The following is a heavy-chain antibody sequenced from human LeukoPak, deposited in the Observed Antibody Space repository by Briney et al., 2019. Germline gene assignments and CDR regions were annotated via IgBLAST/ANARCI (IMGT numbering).Heavy chain of an antibody. V-gene: IGHV4-34*01. CDR1: GGSFSGYY. CDR2: INHSGST. Sequence: SETLSLTCAVYGGSFSGYYWSWIRQPPGKGLEWIGEINHSGSTNYNPSLKSRVTISVDTSKNQFSLKLSSVTAADTAVYYCARVGDSSGWSSDYWGQGTLVTVSS. J-gene: IGHJ4*02. CDR3: ARVGDSSGWSSDY. D-gene: IGHD6-19*01.